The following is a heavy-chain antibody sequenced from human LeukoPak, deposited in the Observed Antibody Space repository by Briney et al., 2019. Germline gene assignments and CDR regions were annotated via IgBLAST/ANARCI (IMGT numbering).Heavy chain of an antibody. V-gene: IGHV1-2*02. CDR2: INPNSGGT. CDR1: GYTFTGYY. CDR3: ARIAAAGTSYFDY. J-gene: IGHJ4*02. D-gene: IGHD6-13*01. Sequence: ASVKVSCKASGYTFTGYYMHWVRQAPGQGLEWMGWINPNSGGTNYAQKFQGRVTMTRDTSISTAYMKLSRLRSDDTAVYYCARIAAAGTSYFDYWGQGTLVTVSS.